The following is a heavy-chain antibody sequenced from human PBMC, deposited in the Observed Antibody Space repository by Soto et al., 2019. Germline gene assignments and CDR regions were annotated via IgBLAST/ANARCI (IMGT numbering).Heavy chain of an antibody. CDR2: IYFVGNT. V-gene: IGHV4-39*01. CDR1: GASISSSDYH. J-gene: IGHJ4*02. D-gene: IGHD7-27*01. Sequence: PSETLSLTCTVSGASISSSDYHWGWIRQPPGKGLEWIASIYFVGNTYYNPSLRGRVAISMDTSKNQFSLKLASVAAADSAVYYCARHLGPTGPNFWGQGTLVTVSS. CDR3: ARHLGPTGPNF.